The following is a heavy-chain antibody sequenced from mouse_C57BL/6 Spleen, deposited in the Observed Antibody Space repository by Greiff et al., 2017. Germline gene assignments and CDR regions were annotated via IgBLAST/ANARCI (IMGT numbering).Heavy chain of an antibody. D-gene: IGHD1-1*01. CDR2: INPNNGGT. V-gene: IGHV1-22*01. Sequence: EVQLQQSGPELVKPGASVKMSCKASGYTFTDYNMHWVKQSHGKSLEWIGYINPNNGGTSYNQKFKGKATLTVNKSSSTAYMELRSLTSVHSAVYYVACSRWCGSSYGSMDYWGQGTSVTVSS. CDR3: ACSRWCGSSYGSMDY. CDR1: GYTFTDYN. J-gene: IGHJ4*01.